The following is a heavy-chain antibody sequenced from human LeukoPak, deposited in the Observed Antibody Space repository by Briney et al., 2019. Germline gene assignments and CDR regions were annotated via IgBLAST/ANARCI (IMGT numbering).Heavy chain of an antibody. J-gene: IGHJ5*02. CDR3: ARKYPDHWFDP. CDR2: IYYSGSI. D-gene: IGHD6-6*01. CDR1: GGSISSSSFH. V-gene: IGHV4-39*01. Sequence: SETLSLTCTVSGGSISSSSFHWGWIRQPPGKGLEWVGGIYYSGSIYYNSSLKSRVTISVDTSKNQFSLKLSSVTAADTAVYYCARKYPDHWFDPWGQGTLVTVSS.